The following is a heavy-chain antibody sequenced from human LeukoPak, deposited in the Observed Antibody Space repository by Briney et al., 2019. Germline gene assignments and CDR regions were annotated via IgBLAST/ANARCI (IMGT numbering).Heavy chain of an antibody. Sequence: GGSLRLSCAASGFTFSSYAMSWVRQASGKGLEWVSGISGSDNSTYYAGSVKGRFTISRDNAKNSLYLQMNSLRAEDTALYYCARGIAVAGNGGFDYWGQGTLVTISA. CDR3: ARGIAVAGNGGFDY. J-gene: IGHJ4*02. V-gene: IGHV3-23*01. D-gene: IGHD6-19*01. CDR2: ISGSDNST. CDR1: GFTFSSYA.